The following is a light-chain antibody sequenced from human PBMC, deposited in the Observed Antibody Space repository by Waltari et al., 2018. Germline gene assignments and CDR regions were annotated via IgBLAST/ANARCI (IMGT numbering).Light chain of an antibody. V-gene: IGKV1-5*03. J-gene: IGKJ1*01. CDR1: QSISGW. Sequence: DIQMTQSPSILSASVGERVTSICRASQSISGWLALYQQKLGKAPNLLIFKASTLQSGVPSRFSGSGSGTEFTLTISSLQPDDFATYYCQQYKSPTWTFGQGTKVEIK. CDR3: QQYKSPTWT. CDR2: KAS.